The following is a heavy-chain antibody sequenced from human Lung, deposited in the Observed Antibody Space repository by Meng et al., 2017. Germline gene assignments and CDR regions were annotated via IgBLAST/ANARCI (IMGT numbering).Heavy chain of an antibody. Sequence: VQLPQLGAGLLKPSETLSLTCFVSGGSFSDYYWSWIRQPPGKGLEWIGEINHSGSTNYNPSLESRATISVDTSQNNLSLKLSSVTAADSAVYYCARGPTTMAHDFDYWGQGTLVTVSS. CDR3: ARGPTTMAHDFDY. V-gene: IGHV4-34*01. D-gene: IGHD4-11*01. J-gene: IGHJ4*02. CDR1: GGSFSDYY. CDR2: INHSGST.